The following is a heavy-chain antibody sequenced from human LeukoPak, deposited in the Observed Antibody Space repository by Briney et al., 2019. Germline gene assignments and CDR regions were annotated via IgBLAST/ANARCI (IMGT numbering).Heavy chain of an antibody. V-gene: IGHV3-21*01. CDR3: ARAFDP. J-gene: IGHJ5*02. Sequence: PGGSLRLSCAASGFTFTRYSMNWVRQAPGKGLEWVSSISGYSDYIFYADSVKGRFTISRDNAKNSLYLQMNSLRAKDTAVYYCARAFDPWGQGTLVTVSS. CDR2: ISGYSDYI. CDR1: GFTFTRYS.